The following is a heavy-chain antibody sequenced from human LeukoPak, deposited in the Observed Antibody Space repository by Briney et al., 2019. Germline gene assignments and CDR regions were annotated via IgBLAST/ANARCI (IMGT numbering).Heavy chain of an antibody. V-gene: IGHV3-53*01. Sequence: GGSLRLSCAASGFTVGSNYMTWIRQAPGKGLEWVACFYSGDSTFYADSVKGRFTISRDNAKNTLYLQMNSLRAEDTAVYYCARDVQAGPGYWGQGSLVTVSS. CDR1: GFTVGSNY. D-gene: IGHD6-19*01. J-gene: IGHJ4*02. CDR2: FYSGDST. CDR3: ARDVQAGPGY.